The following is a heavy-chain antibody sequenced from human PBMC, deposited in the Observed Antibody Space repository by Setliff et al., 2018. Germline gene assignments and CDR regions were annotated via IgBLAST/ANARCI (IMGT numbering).Heavy chain of an antibody. Sequence: YYWSWIRQPPGKGLEWIGYIYYSGNTNYNPSLKSRVTISVDTSKNQFPLKLSSVTAADTAVYFCARGYYNFLSGYYTPYYFDYWGQGTLVTVSS. J-gene: IGHJ4*02. CDR2: IYYSGNT. CDR3: ARGYYNFLSGYYTPYYFDY. V-gene: IGHV4-59*01. CDR1: YY. D-gene: IGHD3-3*01.